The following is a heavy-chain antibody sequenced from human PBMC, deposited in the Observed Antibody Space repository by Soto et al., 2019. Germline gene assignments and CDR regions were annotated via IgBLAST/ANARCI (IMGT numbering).Heavy chain of an antibody. D-gene: IGHD3-3*01. Sequence: VSGGSISSYYWSWIRQPPGKGLEWIGYIYYSGSTNYNPSLKSRVTISVDTSKNQFSLKLSSVTAADTAVYYCARGPQFLGYWGQGTLVPVSS. J-gene: IGHJ4*02. CDR3: ARGPQFLGY. V-gene: IGHV4-59*01. CDR2: IYYSGST. CDR1: GGSISSYY.